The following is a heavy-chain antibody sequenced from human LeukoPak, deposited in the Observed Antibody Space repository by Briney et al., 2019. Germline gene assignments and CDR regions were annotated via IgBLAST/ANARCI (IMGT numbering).Heavy chain of an antibody. J-gene: IGHJ6*03. Sequence: ASVKVSCKASGYTFTSYYMHWVRQAPGQGLEWMGIINPSDGSTSYAQKFQGRVTMTRDMSTSTVYMELSSLRSEDTAVYYCASKVYYYYYMDVWGKGTTVTVSS. CDR3: ASKVYYYYYMDV. CDR1: GYTFTSYY. CDR2: INPSDGST. V-gene: IGHV1-46*01.